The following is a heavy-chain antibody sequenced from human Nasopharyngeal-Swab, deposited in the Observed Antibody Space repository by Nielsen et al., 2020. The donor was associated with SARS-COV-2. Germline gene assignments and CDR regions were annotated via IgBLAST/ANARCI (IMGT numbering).Heavy chain of an antibody. Sequence: GSSLEISCAASGFIFSSYVMCWVRQAPGKGLEWVSAISGSGGSTYYADSVKGRFPISRDNSKNTLYLQMNSLTAEDTAVYYCAKDQGSGWYHDAFDIWGQGTMVTVSS. J-gene: IGHJ3*02. V-gene: IGHV3-23*01. CDR2: ISGSGGST. D-gene: IGHD6-19*01. CDR1: GFIFSSYV. CDR3: AKDQGSGWYHDAFDI.